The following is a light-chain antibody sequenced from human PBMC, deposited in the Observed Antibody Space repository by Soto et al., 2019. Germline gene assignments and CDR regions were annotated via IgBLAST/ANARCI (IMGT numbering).Light chain of an antibody. V-gene: IGLV2-8*01. CDR3: SSYAGINSYV. CDR1: SSDVGGYNY. J-gene: IGLJ1*01. Sequence: QSVLTQPPSASGSPGQSVTISCTGTSSDVGGYNYVSWYQQHPGKAPKLMIYEVSKRPSGVPDRSSGSKSGNTASLTVSGLQAEDEADYYCSSYAGINSYVFGTGTKVTVL. CDR2: EVS.